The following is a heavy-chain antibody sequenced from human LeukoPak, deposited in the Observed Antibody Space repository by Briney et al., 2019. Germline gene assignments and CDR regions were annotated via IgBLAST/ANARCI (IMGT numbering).Heavy chain of an antibody. D-gene: IGHD3-16*01. J-gene: IGHJ5*02. CDR3: ARRRRFNWFDP. CDR2: IYYSGST. Sequence: SETLSLTCTVSGGSISSGGYYWSWIRQHPGKGLEWIGYIYYSGSTYYNPSLKSRVTISVDTSKTQFSLKLSSVTAADTAVYYCARRRRFNWFDPWGQGTLVTVSS. CDR1: GGSISSGGYY. V-gene: IGHV4-31*03.